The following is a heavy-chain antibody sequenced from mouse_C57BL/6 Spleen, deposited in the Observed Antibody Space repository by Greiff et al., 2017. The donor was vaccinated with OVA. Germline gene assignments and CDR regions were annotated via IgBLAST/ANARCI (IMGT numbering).Heavy chain of an antibody. Sequence: QVQLQQPGAELVMPGASVKLSCKASGYTFTSYWMHWVKQRPGQGLEWIGEIDPSDSYTNYTQKFKGKSTLTVDKSSSTAYMQLSSLTSEDSAVYYCARRWTAYSNYPFDYWGQGTTLTVSS. CDR2: IDPSDSYT. J-gene: IGHJ2*01. V-gene: IGHV1-69*01. CDR3: ARRWTAYSNYPFDY. CDR1: GYTFTSYW. D-gene: IGHD2-5*01.